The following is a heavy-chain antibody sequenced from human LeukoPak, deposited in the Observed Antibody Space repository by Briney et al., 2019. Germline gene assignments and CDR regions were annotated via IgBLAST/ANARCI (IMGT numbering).Heavy chain of an antibody. CDR3: AGVAGGLAGLADY. V-gene: IGHV4-59*01. CDR2: IYYSGST. CDR1: GGSISSYY. D-gene: IGHD3/OR15-3a*01. J-gene: IGHJ4*02. Sequence: PSETLSLTCTVSGGSISSYYWSWIRQPPGKGLEWIGYIYYSGSTNYNPSLKSRVTISVDTSKNQFSLKLSSVTAADTAVYYCAGVAGGLAGLADYWGQGTLVTVSS.